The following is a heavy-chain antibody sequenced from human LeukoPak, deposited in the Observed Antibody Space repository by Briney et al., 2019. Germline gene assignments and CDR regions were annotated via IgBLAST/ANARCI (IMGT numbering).Heavy chain of an antibody. V-gene: IGHV3-21*01. Sequence: PGGSLRLSCAASGFSFSRYAMNWVRQAPGKGLEWVSLISSTGTYTYYADSVKGRFTISRDNAKNSLILYMSNLRVEDTAVYYCAREMSGSGMTYWGQGTLVTVSS. CDR3: AREMSGSGMTY. J-gene: IGHJ4*02. D-gene: IGHD3-10*01. CDR2: ISSTGTYT. CDR1: GFSFSRYA.